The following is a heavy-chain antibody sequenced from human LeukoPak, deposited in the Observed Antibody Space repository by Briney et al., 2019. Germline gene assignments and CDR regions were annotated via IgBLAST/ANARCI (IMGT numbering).Heavy chain of an antibody. Sequence: ASVKVSCKASGYTFTSYHMHWVRQAPGQGLEWMGIINPSGGSTSYAQKFQGRVTMTRDTSTSTVYMELSSLRSEDTAVYYCAREGDIVATTNVYYYGMDVWAKGPRSPSP. J-gene: IGHJ6*02. CDR3: AREGDIVATTNVYYYGMDV. CDR1: GYTFTSYH. V-gene: IGHV1-46*01. D-gene: IGHD5-12*01. CDR2: INPSGGST.